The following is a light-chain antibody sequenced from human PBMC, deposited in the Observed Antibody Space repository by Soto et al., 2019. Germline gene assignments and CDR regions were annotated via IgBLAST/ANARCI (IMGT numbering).Light chain of an antibody. CDR2: DAS. CDR3: QQRSNWPRGT. CDR1: QSVGSY. J-gene: IGKJ2*01. V-gene: IGKV3-11*01. Sequence: EIVLTQSPATLSLSPGERATLSCRASQSVGSYLGWYQHKPGQAPRLLIYDASIRAPGIPARFSGSGSGTDFTLTISSLEPEDFAVYYCQQRSNWPRGTFGQGTKVDIK.